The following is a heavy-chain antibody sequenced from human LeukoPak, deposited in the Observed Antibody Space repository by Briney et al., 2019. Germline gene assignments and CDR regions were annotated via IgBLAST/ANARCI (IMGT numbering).Heavy chain of an antibody. CDR3: AKAFLSIVVVTAYDY. Sequence: GGSLRLSCAASGFTFSSYAMSWVRQAPGKGLEWASAISGSGGSTYYADSVKGRFTISRDNSKNTLYLQMNSLRAEDTAVYYCAKAFLSIVVVTAYDYWGQGTLVTVSS. V-gene: IGHV3-23*01. D-gene: IGHD2-21*02. CDR1: GFTFSSYA. CDR2: ISGSGGST. J-gene: IGHJ4*02.